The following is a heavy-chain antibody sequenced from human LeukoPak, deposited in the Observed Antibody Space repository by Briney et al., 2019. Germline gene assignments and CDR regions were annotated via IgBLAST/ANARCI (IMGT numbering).Heavy chain of an antibody. D-gene: IGHD2-2*02. Sequence: SETLSLTCTVSGGSISSYYWSWIRQPPGKGLEWIGYIYYSGSTNYNPSLKSRVTISVDTSKNQFSLKLSSVTAADTAVYYCARTPRKPAAISWGSNYGTNYYYYMDVWGKGTTVTVSS. CDR1: GGSISSYY. CDR2: IYYSGST. J-gene: IGHJ6*03. CDR3: ARTPRKPAAISWGSNYGTNYYYYMDV. V-gene: IGHV4-59*08.